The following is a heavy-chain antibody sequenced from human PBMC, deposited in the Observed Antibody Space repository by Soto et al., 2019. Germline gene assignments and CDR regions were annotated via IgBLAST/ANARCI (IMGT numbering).Heavy chain of an antibody. V-gene: IGHV1-69*13. CDR3: ARDVKSSSWPYYFDY. CDR2: IIPIFGTA. Sequence: SVKVSCKASGGTFSSYAISWVRQAPGQGLEWMGGIIPIFGTANYAQKFQGRVTITADESTSTAYMELSSLRSEDTAVYYCARDVKSSSWPYYFDYWGQGTLVTVSS. CDR1: GGTFSSYA. D-gene: IGHD6-13*01. J-gene: IGHJ4*02.